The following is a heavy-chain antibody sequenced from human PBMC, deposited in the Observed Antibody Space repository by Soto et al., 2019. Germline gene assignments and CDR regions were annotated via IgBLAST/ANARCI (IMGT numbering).Heavy chain of an antibody. D-gene: IGHD2-15*01. Sequence: QVQLVQSGAEVKKPGASVKVSCKASGYTFTGYYMHWVRQAPGQGLEWMGWINPNSGGTNYAQKVQGWVTMTRDTSISTAYMELSRLRSEDTAVYYCARGDIVVVVAATFDYWGQGTLVTVSS. CDR3: ARGDIVVVVAATFDY. CDR2: INPNSGGT. J-gene: IGHJ4*02. CDR1: GYTFTGYY. V-gene: IGHV1-2*04.